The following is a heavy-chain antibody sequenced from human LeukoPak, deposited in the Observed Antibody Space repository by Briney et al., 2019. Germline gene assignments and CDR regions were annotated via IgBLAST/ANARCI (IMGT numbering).Heavy chain of an antibody. V-gene: IGHV3-23*01. CDR3: AKIFHTDGYYLGEHLFDA. D-gene: IGHD3-22*01. Sequence: TGGSLRLSCAASGFTLSDYYVTWIRQAPGKGPEWLSAISGSGGSTTDADSVKGRFTTSRDNSKSTLYLQMNSLRAEDTAIYYCAKIFHTDGYYLGEHLFDAWGQGTLVTVSS. CDR2: ISGSGGST. J-gene: IGHJ5*02. CDR1: GFTLSDYY.